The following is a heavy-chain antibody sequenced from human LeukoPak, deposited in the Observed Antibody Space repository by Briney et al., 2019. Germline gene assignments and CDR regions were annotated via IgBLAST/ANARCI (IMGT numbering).Heavy chain of an antibody. Sequence: ASVRVSCKASGYTFTGYYMHWVRQAPGQGLEWMGWINPNSVGTNNAQKFQGRVTMTRDTSISTAYMELSRLRSDGTAVYDCARDRGYCSSASFYSRYNWFDPWGRGTLVTVSS. CDR3: ARDRGYCSSASFYSRYNWFDP. J-gene: IGHJ5*02. CDR1: GYTFTGYY. V-gene: IGHV1-2*02. CDR2: INPNSVGT. D-gene: IGHD2-2*01.